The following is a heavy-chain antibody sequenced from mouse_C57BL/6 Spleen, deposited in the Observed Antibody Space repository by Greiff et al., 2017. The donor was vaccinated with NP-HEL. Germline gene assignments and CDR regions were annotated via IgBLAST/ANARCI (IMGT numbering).Heavy chain of an antibody. CDR2: IYPGDGDT. V-gene: IGHV1-82*01. CDR3: ARSDGYYAMDY. D-gene: IGHD2-3*01. J-gene: IGHJ4*01. CDR1: GYAFSSSW. Sequence: QVQLKQSGPELVKPGASVKISCKASGYAFSSSWVNWVKQRPGKGLEWIGRIYPGDGDTNYNGKFKGKATLTADKSSSTAYMQLSSLTSEDSAVYFCARSDGYYAMDYWGQGTSVTVSS.